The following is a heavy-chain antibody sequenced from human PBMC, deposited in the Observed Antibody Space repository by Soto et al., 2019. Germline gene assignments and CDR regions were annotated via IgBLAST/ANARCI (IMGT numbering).Heavy chain of an antibody. CDR3: ASDSPNFDY. V-gene: IGHV1-69*01. CDR2: LIPIVGTA. J-gene: IGHJ4*02. CDR1: GGTFSSYA. Sequence: QVQLVQSGAEVKKPGSSVKVSCKASGGTFSSYAISWVRQAPGQGLEWMGGLIPIVGTANYALKFQGRVTITADDSTSTAYMELSSLSSEDTAVYYCASDSPNFDYWGQGTLVTVSS.